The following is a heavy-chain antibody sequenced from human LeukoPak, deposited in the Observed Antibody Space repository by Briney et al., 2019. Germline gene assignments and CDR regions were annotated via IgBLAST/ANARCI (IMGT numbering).Heavy chain of an antibody. CDR1: GFTFSSYG. CDR2: ISGSGGDT. V-gene: IGHV3-23*01. CDR3: AKEEVQQPYYYGMDV. J-gene: IGHJ6*02. Sequence: GSLRLSCAASGFTFSSYGMHWVRQAPGKGLEWVSAISGSGGDTYHADSVKGRFTISRDNSKNMLYLQMNSLRAEDTAVYYCAKEEVQQPYYYGMDVWGQGTTVTVSS. D-gene: IGHD6-13*01.